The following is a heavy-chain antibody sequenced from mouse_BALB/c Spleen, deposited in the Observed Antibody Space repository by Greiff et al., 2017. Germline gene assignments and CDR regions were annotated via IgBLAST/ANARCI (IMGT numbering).Heavy chain of an antibody. CDR2: IWAGGST. J-gene: IGHJ4*01. CDR3: ASRLLRNYAMDY. Sequence: VQRVESGPGLVAPSQSLSITCTVSGFSLTSYGVHWVRQPPGKGLEWLGVIWAGGSTNYNSALMPRLSISKDNSKSQVFLKMNSLQANDTAIYYCASRLLRNYAMDYWGQGTSVTVSS. CDR1: GFSLTSYG. V-gene: IGHV2-9*02. D-gene: IGHD2-3*01.